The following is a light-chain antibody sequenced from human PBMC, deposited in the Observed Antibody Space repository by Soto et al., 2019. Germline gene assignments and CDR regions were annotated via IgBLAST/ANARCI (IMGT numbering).Light chain of an antibody. J-gene: IGKJ5*01. CDR3: RLYGISPH. CDR2: ASF. Sequence: ELVLTQSPSHLSLSPGERATLSCKTSQSRGSNFLARYQHKPGQAPRLHIYASFNRATGIPDRFSGSATGTDFTLTIDRLEPEDFAVYYCRLYGISPHFGQGTRLEIK. CDR1: QSRGSNF. V-gene: IGKV3-20*01.